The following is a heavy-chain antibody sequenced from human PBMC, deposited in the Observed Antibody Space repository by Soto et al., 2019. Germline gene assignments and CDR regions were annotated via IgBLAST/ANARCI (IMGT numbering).Heavy chain of an antibody. D-gene: IGHD3-3*01. Sequence: AGGSLRLSCAASGFTFSTYSMNWVRQAPGKGLEWVSSISGSGNYTHYADFLRGRFTISRDNAKTSLYLQMNSLRAEDTAVYYCAREPAYDFWTGYYHLDYWGQGTLVTVSS. CDR3: AREPAYDFWTGYYHLDY. V-gene: IGHV3-21*01. CDR1: GFTFSTYS. CDR2: ISGSGNYT. J-gene: IGHJ4*02.